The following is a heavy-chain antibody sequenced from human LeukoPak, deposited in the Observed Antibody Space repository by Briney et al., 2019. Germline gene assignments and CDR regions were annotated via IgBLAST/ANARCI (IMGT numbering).Heavy chain of an antibody. Sequence: GGSLRLSCAASGFTFSSYAMSWVRQAPGKGLEWVSAISGSGDSTYYGDSVKGRFTISRDNSKNTLYLQMMRLRAEDSAVYYCAKPSCSSANCYRFDPWGQGTLVIVSS. CDR3: AKPSCSSANCYRFDP. CDR2: ISGSGDST. D-gene: IGHD2-2*01. CDR1: GFTFSSYA. J-gene: IGHJ5*02. V-gene: IGHV3-23*01.